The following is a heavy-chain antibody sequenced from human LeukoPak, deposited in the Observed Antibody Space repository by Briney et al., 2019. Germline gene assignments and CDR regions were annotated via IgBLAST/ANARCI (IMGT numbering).Heavy chain of an antibody. V-gene: IGHV3-53*05. Sequence: GGSLRLSCAASGFTVSSNYMSWVRQAPGKGLEWVSVIYRGGSTYYADSVKGRFTISRDNSKNTLYLQMNSLRAEDTAVYYCAKDSPSSSSPYYYYYMDVWGKGTTVTVSS. CDR2: IYRGGST. CDR3: AKDSPSSSSPYYYYYMDV. J-gene: IGHJ6*03. D-gene: IGHD6-6*01. CDR1: GFTVSSNY.